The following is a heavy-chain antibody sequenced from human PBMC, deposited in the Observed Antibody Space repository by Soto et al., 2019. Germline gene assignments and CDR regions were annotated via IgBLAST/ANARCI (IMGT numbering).Heavy chain of an antibody. CDR1: GFTFSDYY. J-gene: IGHJ5*02. Sequence: QVQLVESGGGLVKPGGSLRLSCAASGFTFSDYYMSWIRQAPGTGLEWVSYISSSGSTIYYADSVKGRFTISRDNAKNALYLQMNSLRAEDTAVYYCAGVLRYFDWEFDPWGQGTLVTVSA. CDR3: AGVLRYFDWEFDP. CDR2: ISSSGSTI. V-gene: IGHV3-11*01. D-gene: IGHD3-9*01.